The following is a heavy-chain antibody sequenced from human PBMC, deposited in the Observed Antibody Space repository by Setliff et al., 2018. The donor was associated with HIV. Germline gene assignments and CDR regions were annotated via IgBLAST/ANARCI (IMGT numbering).Heavy chain of an antibody. J-gene: IGHJ4*02. CDR3: ARGRDWAKTGDS. D-gene: IGHD3-9*01. V-gene: IGHV4-34*01. CDR2: VHPSGSI. CDR1: GVSFSGDY. Sequence: PSETLSLTCAVSGVSFSGDYWSWVRQPPGKGLEWIAEVHPSGSINYNSSLKSRVAISVDTSNNQFSLTMTSVTAADTAVYYCARGRDWAKTGDSWGQGALVTVSS.